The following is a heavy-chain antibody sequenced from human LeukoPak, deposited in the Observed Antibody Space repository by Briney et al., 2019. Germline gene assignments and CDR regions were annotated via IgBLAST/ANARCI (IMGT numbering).Heavy chain of an antibody. V-gene: IGHV3-74*01. D-gene: IGHD3-10*01. CDR3: ARNYGSGSYYY. CDR2: INSDGGST. J-gene: IGHJ4*02. CDR1: GFTFSSYW. Sequence: GGSLRLSCAASGFTFSSYWMHWVRQAPGKGLVWVSRINSDGGSTSYADSVKGRFTISRDNAKNTLYLQMNSLRAEDTAVYYCARNYGSGSYYYWGQGTLVTVSS.